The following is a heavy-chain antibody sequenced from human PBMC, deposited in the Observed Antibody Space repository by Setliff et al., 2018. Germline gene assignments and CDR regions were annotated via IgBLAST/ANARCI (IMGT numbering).Heavy chain of an antibody. V-gene: IGHV1-46*01. CDR3: AREIHGGGRVVYYNFWSGYYTTPHYFDY. Sequence: ASVKVSCKASGYTFTSYYIHWVRQAPGQGLEWMGIINPSDGSTTYAQKFQGRVTVTRDTSTSTVYMELSSLRSEDTAVYYCAREIHGGGRVVYYNFWSGYYTTPHYFDYWGQGTLVTVSS. CDR2: INPSDGST. J-gene: IGHJ4*02. D-gene: IGHD3-3*01. CDR1: GYTFTSYY.